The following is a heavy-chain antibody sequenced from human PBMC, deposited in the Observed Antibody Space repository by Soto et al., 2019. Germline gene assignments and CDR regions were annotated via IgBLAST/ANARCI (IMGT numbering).Heavy chain of an antibody. CDR2: ISYDGSNK. D-gene: IGHD2-2*03. Sequence: PGGSLRLSCAGSGFTFSNTVMHWVRQAPGKGLEWLAVISYDGSNKDYGESVKGRITISRDNSKDTLYLQMNSLRPEDTAVYHCARDRGGNEFWIGYPTGYFDPWGQGTLVTVSS. CDR3: ARDRGGNEFWIGYPTGYFDP. V-gene: IGHV3-30*03. CDR1: GFTFSNTV. J-gene: IGHJ5*02.